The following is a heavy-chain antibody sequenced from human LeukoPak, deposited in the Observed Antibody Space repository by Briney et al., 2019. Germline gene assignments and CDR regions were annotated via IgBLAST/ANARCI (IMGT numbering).Heavy chain of an antibody. V-gene: IGHV1-2*04. CDR2: INPNSGGT. CDR3: ARDRGSENYYYYGMDV. D-gene: IGHD3-10*01. CDR1: GYTFTGYY. J-gene: IGHJ6*02. Sequence: ASVKVSCKASGYTFTGYYMHWVRQAPGQGLEWMGWINPNSGGTNYAQKFQGWVTMTRDTSISTAYMELSRLRSDDTAVYYCARDRGSENYYYYGMDVWGQGTTVTVSS.